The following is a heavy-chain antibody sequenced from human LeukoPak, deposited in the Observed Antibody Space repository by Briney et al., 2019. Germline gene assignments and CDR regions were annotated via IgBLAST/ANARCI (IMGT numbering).Heavy chain of an antibody. CDR3: ARDWYSSFTFDY. D-gene: IGHD6-13*01. Sequence: GGSLRLSCAASGFTFSSYSMNWVRQAPGKGLEWVSSISSSSSYIYYADSVKGRFTISRDNAKNSLYLQMNSLRAEDTAVYYCARDWYSSFTFDYWGQGTLVTVSS. CDR2: ISSSSSYI. V-gene: IGHV3-21*01. CDR1: GFTFSSYS. J-gene: IGHJ4*02.